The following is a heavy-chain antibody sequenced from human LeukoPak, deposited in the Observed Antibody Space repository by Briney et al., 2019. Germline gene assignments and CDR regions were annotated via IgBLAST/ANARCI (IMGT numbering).Heavy chain of an antibody. Sequence: GGSLRLSCAASGFTFSSYSMNWVRQAPGKGLEWVSSISSSSSYIYYADSVKGRFTISRDNAKNSLYLQMNSLRAEDTAVYYCAREMTTVAIALDYWGQGTLVTVSS. J-gene: IGHJ4*02. D-gene: IGHD4-23*01. V-gene: IGHV3-21*01. CDR2: ISSSSSYI. CDR1: GFTFSSYS. CDR3: AREMTTVAIALDY.